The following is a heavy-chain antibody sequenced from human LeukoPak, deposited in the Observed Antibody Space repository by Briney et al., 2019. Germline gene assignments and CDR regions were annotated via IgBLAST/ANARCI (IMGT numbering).Heavy chain of an antibody. CDR1: GFTFSSYW. V-gene: IGHV3-7*01. CDR2: IKQDGSEK. Sequence: SGGSLRLSCAASGFTFSSYWMSWVRQAPGKGLEWVANIKQDGSEKYYVDPVKGRFTISRDNAKNLLYLQMNSLRAEDTAVYYCARASDYVDYFDYWGQGTLVTVSS. D-gene: IGHD4-17*01. J-gene: IGHJ4*02. CDR3: ARASDYVDYFDY.